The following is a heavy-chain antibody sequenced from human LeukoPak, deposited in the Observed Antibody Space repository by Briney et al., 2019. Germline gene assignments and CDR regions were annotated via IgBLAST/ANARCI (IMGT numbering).Heavy chain of an antibody. CDR3: ARDISSVGAT. CDR1: GGSNSSYY. J-gene: IGHJ5*02. D-gene: IGHD1-26*01. CDR2: IHYSGTT. V-gene: IGHV4-59*01. Sequence: SETLSLTCTVSGGSNSSYYWSWIRQPPGKGLEWIAYIHYSGTTNYNPSLKSRVTISVDTSKNQFSLKLSSVTAADTAVYYCARDISSVGATWGQGTLVTVSS.